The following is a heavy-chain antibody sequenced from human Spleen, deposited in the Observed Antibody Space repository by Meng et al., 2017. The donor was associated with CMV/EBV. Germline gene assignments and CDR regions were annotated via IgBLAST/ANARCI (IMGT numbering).Heavy chain of an antibody. D-gene: IGHD7-27*01. V-gene: IGHV3-69-1*01. CDR2: INSSYHI. CDR1: GFTFSDYT. J-gene: IGHJ6*02. CDR3: VRGGRTGYYYGLDV. Sequence: GALKISCAASGFTFSDYTMNWVRQAPGKGLEWVSCINSSYHIFYADSVKGRFTISRDNARKALYLQMNSLGVEDTAVYYCVRGGRTGYYYGLDVWGQGTTVTVSS.